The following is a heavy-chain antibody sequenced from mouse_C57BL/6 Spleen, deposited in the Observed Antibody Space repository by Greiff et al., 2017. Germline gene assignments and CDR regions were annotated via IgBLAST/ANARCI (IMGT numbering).Heavy chain of an antibody. Sequence: QVQLQQSGPGLVAPSQSLSITCTVSGFSLTSYGVHWVRQPPGKGLEWLVVICGDGSTTYNSALKSRLSISTENSTSHGFLKMNSIQTDDTAMYYCARHEGDSSGYVSWFAYWGQGTLVTVSA. CDR3: ARHEGDSSGYVSWFAY. CDR1: GFSLTSYG. V-gene: IGHV2-6-1*01. CDR2: ICGDGST. J-gene: IGHJ3*01. D-gene: IGHD3-2*02.